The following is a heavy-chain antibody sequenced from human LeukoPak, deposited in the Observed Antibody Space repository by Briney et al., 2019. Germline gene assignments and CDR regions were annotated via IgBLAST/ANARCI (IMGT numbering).Heavy chain of an antibody. V-gene: IGHV1-69*06. D-gene: IGHD4-17*01. CDR3: ASPDDYGRFDY. CDR1: GGTFSSYA. Sequence: SVKVSCKASGGTFSSYAISWVRQAPGQGLEWMGRIIPIFGTANYAQKFQGRVTITSDKSTSTAYMELSSLRSEDTAVYYCASPDDYGRFDYWGQGTLVTVSS. J-gene: IGHJ4*02. CDR2: IIPIFGTA.